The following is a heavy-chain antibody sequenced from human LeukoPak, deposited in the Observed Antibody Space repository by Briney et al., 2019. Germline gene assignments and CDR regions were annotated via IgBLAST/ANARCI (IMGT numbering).Heavy chain of an antibody. V-gene: IGHV1-8*01. J-gene: IGHJ3*01. D-gene: IGHD3/OR15-3a*01. Sequence: ASVKVSCKASGYTFTSYDINWVRQTTGQGLEWMGWMNPNSGNTGYAQKFQGRVTITQNISATTVYMELSSLTSEDTAVYYCARRGLVAGIYDLVYGFDLWGQGTMVTVSS. CDR1: GYTFTSYD. CDR3: ARRGLVAGIYDLVYGFDL. CDR2: MNPNSGNT.